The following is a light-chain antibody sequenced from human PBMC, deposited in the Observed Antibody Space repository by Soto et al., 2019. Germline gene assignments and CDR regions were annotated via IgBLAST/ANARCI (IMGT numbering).Light chain of an antibody. Sequence: QSALTQPASVSGSPGQSITISCTGTSSDVGGHNSVSWYQQHPGKAPKLMIYNVSNRPSGGSNRFSGSKSGNTASLTISGLLADDEADYYCTSYTSSSTYVFVDGTKLTVL. V-gene: IGLV2-14*01. J-gene: IGLJ1*01. CDR1: SSDVGGHNS. CDR2: NVS. CDR3: TSYTSSSTYV.